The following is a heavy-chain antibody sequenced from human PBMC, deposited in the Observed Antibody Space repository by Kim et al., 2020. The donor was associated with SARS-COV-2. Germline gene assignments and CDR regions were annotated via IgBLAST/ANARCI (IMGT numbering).Heavy chain of an antibody. Sequence: GGSVRLSCAASGFTFSSYAMSWVRQAPGKGLEWVSAINDSGDSTYYADSLKGRFTISRDNSKNKLYLQMNSLRAEDTATYYCAKEAVACSGNSCYSDVACWGQGTLVTVSS. J-gene: IGHJ4*02. CDR3: AKEAVACSGNSCYSDVAC. V-gene: IGHV3-23*01. D-gene: IGHD2-15*01. CDR2: INDSGDST. CDR1: GFTFSSYA.